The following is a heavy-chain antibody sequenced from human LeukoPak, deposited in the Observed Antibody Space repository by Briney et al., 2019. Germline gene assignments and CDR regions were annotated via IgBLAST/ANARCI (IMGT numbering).Heavy chain of an antibody. Sequence: ASVKVSCKASGGTFSSYDINWVRQAPGQGLEWMGWMNPNSGNTGYAQKFQGRVTMTRNTSISTAYMELSSLRSEDTAVYYCARYSHGDYLGLDYWGQGTLVTVSS. V-gene: IGHV1-8*01. CDR1: GGTFSSYD. CDR3: ARYSHGDYLGLDY. J-gene: IGHJ4*02. CDR2: MNPNSGNT. D-gene: IGHD4-17*01.